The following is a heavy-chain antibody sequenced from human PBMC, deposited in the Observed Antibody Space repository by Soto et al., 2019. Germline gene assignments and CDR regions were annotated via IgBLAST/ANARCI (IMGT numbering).Heavy chain of an antibody. V-gene: IGHV4-39*01. Sequence: KPSETLSLTCTVSGGAISSSSYYWGWIRQPPGKGLEWIGSIYYSGSTYYNPSLKSRVTISVDTSRNQFSLKLSSVTAADTAVYYCARGVVVVAANNWFDPWGQGTLVTVSS. CDR1: GGAISSSSYY. D-gene: IGHD2-15*01. CDR3: ARGVVVVAANNWFDP. J-gene: IGHJ5*02. CDR2: IYYSGST.